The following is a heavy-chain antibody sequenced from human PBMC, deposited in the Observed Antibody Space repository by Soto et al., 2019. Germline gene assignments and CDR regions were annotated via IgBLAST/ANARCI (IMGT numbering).Heavy chain of an antibody. CDR2: IYYSGST. CDR1: GGSISSGGYY. Sequence: SSETLSLTCTVSGGSISSGGYYWSWIRQHPGKGLEWIGYIYYSGSTYYNPSLKSRVTISVDTSKNQFSLKLSSVTAADTAVYYCARAVDYYYYYYMDVWGKGTTVTVSS. J-gene: IGHJ6*03. CDR3: ARAVDYYYYYYMDV. V-gene: IGHV4-31*03.